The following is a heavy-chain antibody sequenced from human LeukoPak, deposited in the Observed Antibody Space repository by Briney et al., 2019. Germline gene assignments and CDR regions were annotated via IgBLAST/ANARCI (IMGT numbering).Heavy chain of an antibody. CDR1: GYSLTTYG. CDR2: ITTYNGNT. D-gene: IGHD6-6*01. J-gene: IGHJ3*02. V-gene: IGHV1-18*01. CDR3: ARLIEYRTSSRVFDI. Sequence: ASVKVSCKASGYSLTTYGITWVRQAPRQGLEWMGWITTYNGNTNYARKLQGRVTMTTDTSTNTAYMELGSLRPDDTAVYYCARLIEYRTSSRVFDIWGQGTMVTVSS.